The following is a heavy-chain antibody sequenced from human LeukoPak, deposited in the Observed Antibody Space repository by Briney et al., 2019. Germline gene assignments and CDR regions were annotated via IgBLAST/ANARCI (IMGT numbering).Heavy chain of an antibody. D-gene: IGHD3-16*01. CDR3: ARVVVGLHLGESPGLDWFDP. CDR1: GGSISSYY. CDR2: IYYSGSS. J-gene: IGHJ5*02. V-gene: IGHV4-59*01. Sequence: SETLSLTCTASGGSISSYYWSWIRQPPGKGLEWIGNIYYSGSSNYNPSLKSRVIISADTYKNQFPLKLSSVPAADPAVYYCARVVVGLHLGESPGLDWFDPWGQGTLVTVSS.